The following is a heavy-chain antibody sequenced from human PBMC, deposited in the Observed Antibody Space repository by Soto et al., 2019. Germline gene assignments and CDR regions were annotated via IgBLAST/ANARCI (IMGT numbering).Heavy chain of an antibody. J-gene: IGHJ4*02. CDR1: GGTFSSYA. V-gene: IGHV1-69*13. CDR2: IIPIFGTA. CDR3: ARGTTGRWLQYIDY. D-gene: IGHD5-12*01. Sequence: GASVKVSCKASGGTFSSYAISWVRQAPGQGLEWMGGIIPIFGTANYAQKFQGRVTITADESTSTAYMELSSLRSEDTAVYYCARGTTGRWLQYIDYWGQGTLVTVSS.